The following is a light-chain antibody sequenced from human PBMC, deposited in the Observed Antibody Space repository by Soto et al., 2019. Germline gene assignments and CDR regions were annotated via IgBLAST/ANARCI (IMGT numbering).Light chain of an antibody. Sequence: QSVLTQPASVSGSPGQSITISCTGTNSDVESYNLVSWFRQHPGEAPKLIVYEGTKRPSGVSNRFSGSKSGNPASLTVSGLQAADEADYFCKSYAGSNTYVFGSGTKLTVL. V-gene: IGLV2-14*02. J-gene: IGLJ1*01. CDR3: KSYAGSNTYV. CDR1: NSDVESYNL. CDR2: EGT.